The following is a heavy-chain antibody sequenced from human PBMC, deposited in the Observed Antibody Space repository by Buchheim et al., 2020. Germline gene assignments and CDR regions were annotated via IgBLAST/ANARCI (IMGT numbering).Heavy chain of an antibody. J-gene: IGHJ4*02. CDR1: GFSFSSYF. CDR3: ARGGRTSAMVILNVDN. D-gene: IGHD3-16*01. V-gene: IGHV1-46*01. Sequence: QVQLVQSGAEVKKPGASVKVSCKASGFSFSSYFLHWVRQAPGQGLEWMGIINPSAGSPNYAQQFQGRVTMTRDTSTSTVYMELSSLRSEDTAVYYCARGGRTSAMVILNVDNWGQGTL. CDR2: INPSAGSP.